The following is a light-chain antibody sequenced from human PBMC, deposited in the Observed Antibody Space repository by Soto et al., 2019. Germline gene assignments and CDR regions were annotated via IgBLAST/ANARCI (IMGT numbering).Light chain of an antibody. V-gene: IGKV3-15*01. J-gene: IGKJ1*01. Sequence: IVMTQSPATLSLSPGERATLSCRASQSVSSNLAWYQQKPGQAPRLLIYGASTRATGIPARFSGSGSGTEFILTINSLQSEDFAVYYCQQYSNWPPWTFGQGTKVDIK. CDR2: GAS. CDR1: QSVSSN. CDR3: QQYSNWPPWT.